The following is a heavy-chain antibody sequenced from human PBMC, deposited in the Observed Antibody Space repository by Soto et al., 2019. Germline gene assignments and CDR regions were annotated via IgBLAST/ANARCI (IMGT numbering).Heavy chain of an antibody. D-gene: IGHD3-3*01. J-gene: IGHJ6*03. V-gene: IGHV3-33*01. CDR2: IWYDGSNK. Sequence: QVQLVESGGGVVQPGRSLRLSCAASGFTFSSYGMHWVRQAPGKGLEWVAVIWYDGSNKYYADSVKGRFTISRDNSKNTLYLQMNSLRAEDTAVYYCARQEKYYDFWSGSYYDYMDVCGKGTTVTVSS. CDR3: ARQEKYYDFWSGSYYDYMDV. CDR1: GFTFSSYG.